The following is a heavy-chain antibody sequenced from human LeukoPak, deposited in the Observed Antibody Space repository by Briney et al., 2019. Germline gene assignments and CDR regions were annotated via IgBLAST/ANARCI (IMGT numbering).Heavy chain of an antibody. CDR2: IYYSGST. D-gene: IGHD2-21*01. CDR1: GGSISSSSYY. J-gene: IGHJ6*03. Sequence: SETLSLTCTVSGGSISSSSYYWGWIRQPPGKGLEWIGSIYYSGSTNYNPSLKSRVTISVDKSKNQFSLKLSSVTAADTAVYYCARGIPDYYYYYYMDVWGKGTTVTVSS. CDR3: ARGIPDYYYYYYMDV. V-gene: IGHV4-39*07.